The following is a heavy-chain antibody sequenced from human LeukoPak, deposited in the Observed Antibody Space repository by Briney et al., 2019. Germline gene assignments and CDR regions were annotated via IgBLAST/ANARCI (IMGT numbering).Heavy chain of an antibody. V-gene: IGHV3-11*06. D-gene: IGHD3-9*01. CDR1: GFTFSDYY. CDR2: ISSSSSYT. Sequence: GGSLRLSCAASGFTFSDYYMSWIRQAPGKGLEWVSHISSSSSYTNYADSVKGRFTISRDNAKNSLYLQMNSLRAEDTAVYYCATGAGDDILTGPWGQGTLVTVFS. J-gene: IGHJ5*02. CDR3: ATGAGDDILTGP.